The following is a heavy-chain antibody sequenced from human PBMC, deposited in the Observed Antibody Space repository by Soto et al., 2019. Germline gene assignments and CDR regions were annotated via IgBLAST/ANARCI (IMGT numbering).Heavy chain of an antibody. J-gene: IGHJ6*02. CDR2: IYPGGSET. D-gene: IGHD5-18*01. V-gene: IGHV5-51*01. Sequence: GDSLKISCKTSGYTFTNYWIAWVRQMPGKGLEWMGIIYPGGSETRYSPSFQGQVSISADKSITTAYLQWSSLKASDTAMYFCALHVGGYSCGTYGMDVWGQGTTVTVS. CDR1: GYTFTNYW. CDR3: ALHVGGYSCGTYGMDV.